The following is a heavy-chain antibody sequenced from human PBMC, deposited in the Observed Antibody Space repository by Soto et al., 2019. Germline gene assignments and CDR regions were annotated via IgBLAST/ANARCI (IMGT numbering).Heavy chain of an antibody. CDR1: GFTFSSYA. V-gene: IGHV3-23*01. D-gene: IGHD3-3*01. J-gene: IGHJ4*02. CDR2: ISGSGGTT. CDR3: AKRRGLDWLYY. Sequence: EVQLLESGGGLVQPGGSLRLSCAASGFTFSSYAMSWVRQAPGTGLEWVSVISGSGGTTSYADSVRVRFTISRDESKRTLYLQMNSLRADDTAVYYCAKRRGLDWLYYWGKGTLVTVSS.